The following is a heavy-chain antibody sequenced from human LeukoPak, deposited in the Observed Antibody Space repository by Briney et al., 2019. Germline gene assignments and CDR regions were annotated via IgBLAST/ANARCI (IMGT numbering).Heavy chain of an antibody. CDR2: IYYSGST. V-gene: IGHV4-59*01. Sequence: SETLSLTCTVSGGSISSYYWIWIRQPPGKGLEWMGYIYYSGSTNYNPSLKSRVTISVDTSKNQFSLKLSSVTAADTAVYYWARGVRSTSWGYYYGMDVWGKGTTVTVSS. CDR1: GGSISSYY. CDR3: ARGVRSTSWGYYYGMDV. J-gene: IGHJ6*04. D-gene: IGHD2-2*01.